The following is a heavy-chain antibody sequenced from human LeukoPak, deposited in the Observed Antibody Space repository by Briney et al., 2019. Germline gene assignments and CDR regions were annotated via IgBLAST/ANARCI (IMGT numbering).Heavy chain of an antibody. D-gene: IGHD3-16*01. Sequence: GMSLRLSCAASGFTFSSYPMHWVRQAPGKGLEWVAVISYDGTNKWYADSVQGRFAISRDNSKNTLYLQMNSLRPEDTAVYYCARAMSTWGGVRNYFDSWGRGALVTVSS. CDR1: GFTFSSYP. J-gene: IGHJ4*02. CDR3: ARAMSTWGGVRNYFDS. V-gene: IGHV3-30*09. CDR2: ISYDGTNK.